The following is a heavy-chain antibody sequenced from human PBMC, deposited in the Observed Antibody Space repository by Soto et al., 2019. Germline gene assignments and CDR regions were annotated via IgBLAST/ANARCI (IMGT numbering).Heavy chain of an antibody. V-gene: IGHV1-69*13. Sequence: ASVKVSCKASGGTFSSYAISWVRQAPGQGLEWMGGIIPIFGTANYAQKFQGRVTITADESTSTAYMELSSLRSEDTAVYYCASTDPRGGPELYYFDYWGQGTLVTVSS. CDR2: IIPIFGTA. CDR3: ASTDPRGGPELYYFDY. D-gene: IGHD2-15*01. J-gene: IGHJ4*02. CDR1: GGTFSSYA.